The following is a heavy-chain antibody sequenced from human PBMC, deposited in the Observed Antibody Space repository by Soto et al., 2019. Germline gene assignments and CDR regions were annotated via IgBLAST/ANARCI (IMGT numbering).Heavy chain of an antibody. CDR2: ITGTGGNT. J-gene: IGHJ6*02. V-gene: IGHV3-23*02. CDR1: GFPLSTYG. Sequence: EVQLWESGGGLVQPGGSLRLSCGASGFPLSTYGMTWVRQAPGKGLEWVSAITGTGGNTYYVDSVNGRFTSSRDNSKNMLYLQVNSLRVEDTAVYYCARIRGYWYGLDVWGQGTTVTVSS. CDR3: ARIRGYWYGLDV.